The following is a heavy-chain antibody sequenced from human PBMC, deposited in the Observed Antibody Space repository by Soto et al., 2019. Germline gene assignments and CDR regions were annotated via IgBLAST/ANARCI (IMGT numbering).Heavy chain of an antibody. Sequence: PGGSLRLSCVASGFTFNKYALAWVRQAPGKGLEWVSAISGSGASTYDADSVKGRFTISRDNSNNTLYLQMNSLRAEDTAVYYCAKTPGVITVITSFDPWGQGTLVTVSS. V-gene: IGHV3-23*01. CDR1: GFTFNKYA. D-gene: IGHD3-16*01. CDR2: ISGSGAST. CDR3: AKTPGVITVITSFDP. J-gene: IGHJ5*02.